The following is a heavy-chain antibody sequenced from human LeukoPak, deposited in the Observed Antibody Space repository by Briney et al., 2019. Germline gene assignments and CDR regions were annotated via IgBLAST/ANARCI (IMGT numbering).Heavy chain of an antibody. CDR1: GFTFSSYG. D-gene: IGHD4-17*01. V-gene: IGHV3-33*01. CDR2: IWYDGSNK. J-gene: IGHJ4*02. Sequence: GGSLRLSCAASGFTFSSYGMHWVRQAPGKGLEGVAVIWYDGSNKYYADSVKGRFTISRDNSKNTLYLQMNSLRAEDTAVYYCAREPQQTYGDNVLFDYWGQGTLVTVSS. CDR3: AREPQQTYGDNVLFDY.